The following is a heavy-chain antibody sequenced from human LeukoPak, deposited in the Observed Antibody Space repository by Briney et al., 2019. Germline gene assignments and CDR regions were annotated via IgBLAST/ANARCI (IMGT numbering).Heavy chain of an antibody. J-gene: IGHJ5*02. CDR3: ARDGGGGWFDP. V-gene: IGHV4-59*01. CDR1: GGSISSYY. Sequence: SETLSLTCTVSGGSISSYYWSWIRQPPGKGLEWIGYIYYSGSTNYNPSLKSRVTISVDTSKSQFSLKLSSVTAADTAVYYCARDGGGGWFDPWGQGTLVTVSS. CDR2: IYYSGST. D-gene: IGHD2-15*01.